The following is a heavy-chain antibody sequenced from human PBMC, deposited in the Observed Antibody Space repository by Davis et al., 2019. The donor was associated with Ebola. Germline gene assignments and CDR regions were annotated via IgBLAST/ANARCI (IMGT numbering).Heavy chain of an antibody. Sequence: GESLKISCAASGFTFSSYWMSWVRQAPGKGLEWVANIKQDGSEKYYVDSVKGRFTISRDNSKNTLYLQMNSLRAEDTAVYYCARVVYSSSWYNYWGQGTLVTVSS. CDR2: IKQDGSEK. CDR3: ARVVYSSSWYNY. D-gene: IGHD6-13*01. CDR1: GFTFSSYW. J-gene: IGHJ4*02. V-gene: IGHV3-7*03.